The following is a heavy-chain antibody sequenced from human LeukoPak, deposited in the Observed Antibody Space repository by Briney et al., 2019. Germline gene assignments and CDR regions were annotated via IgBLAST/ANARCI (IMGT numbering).Heavy chain of an antibody. J-gene: IGHJ4*02. D-gene: IGHD5-18*01. V-gene: IGHV1-18*01. CDR2: ISPYDGST. Sequence: ASVQVSCKASGYTFTSYGINWVRQAPGQGLEWMGWISPYDGSTNFAQNLQGRVTMTTDTITSTAFMELRSLRFEDTALYYCARDKAPRYTYGLGHWGQGTLVTVSS. CDR1: GYTFTSYG. CDR3: ARDKAPRYTYGLGH.